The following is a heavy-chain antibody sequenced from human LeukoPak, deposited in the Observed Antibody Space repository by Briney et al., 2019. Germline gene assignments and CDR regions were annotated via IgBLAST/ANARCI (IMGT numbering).Heavy chain of an antibody. CDR2: IYTSGST. Sequence: SQTLSLTCTVSVRSISIGSYYWSWIRQPAGKGLEWIGRIYTSGSTNYNPSLKSRVTISVDTSKNQFSLKLSSVTAADTAVYYCARDLFSSSWYANDAFDIWGQGTMVTVSS. CDR3: ARDLFSSSWYANDAFDI. J-gene: IGHJ3*02. V-gene: IGHV4-61*02. CDR1: VRSISIGSYY. D-gene: IGHD6-13*01.